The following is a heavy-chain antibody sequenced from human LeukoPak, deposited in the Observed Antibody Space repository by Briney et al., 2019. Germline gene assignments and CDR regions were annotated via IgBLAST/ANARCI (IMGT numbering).Heavy chain of an antibody. J-gene: IGHJ6*02. D-gene: IGHD2-15*01. V-gene: IGHV3-23*01. CDR3: ASRSGGRALDV. CDR1: GITFSASA. Sequence: GGSLRISCAASGITFSASAMSWVRQAPGKGLEWVSGISGSAGTTNYADSVKGRFTISRDNSKNTLYLQMNSLRAEDTAVYYCASRSGGRALDVWGQGTTVTVSS. CDR2: ISGSAGTT.